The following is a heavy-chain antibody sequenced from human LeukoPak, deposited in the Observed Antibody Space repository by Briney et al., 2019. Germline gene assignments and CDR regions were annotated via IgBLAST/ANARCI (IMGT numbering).Heavy chain of an antibody. J-gene: IGHJ6*02. CDR2: MSASGGTT. V-gene: IGHV3-23*01. Sequence: GGSLRLSCAASGFTFSSYAISCVRQAPGKGLEWVSAMSASGGTTYYADSVKGRFTISRDNSKKTLYLQLNSLRAEDTAAYYCAKWLVGRSDQYGMDFRRQGTTVTVSS. CDR1: GFTFSSYA. D-gene: IGHD3-16*02. CDR3: AKWLVGRSDQYGMDF.